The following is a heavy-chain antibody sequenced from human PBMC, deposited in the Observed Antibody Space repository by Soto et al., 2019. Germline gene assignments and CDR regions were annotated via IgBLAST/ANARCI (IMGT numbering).Heavy chain of an antibody. V-gene: IGHV1-18*01. CDR2: ISAYNGNT. D-gene: IGHD3-10*01. Sequence: GASVKVSCKASGYTSTSYGISWVRQAPGQGLEWMGWISAYNGNTNYAQKLQGRVTMTTDTSTSTAYMELRSLRSDDTAVYYCARLNVITMVRGVYYYYYGMDVWGQGTTVTVSS. CDR1: GYTSTSYG. J-gene: IGHJ6*02. CDR3: ARLNVITMVRGVYYYYYGMDV.